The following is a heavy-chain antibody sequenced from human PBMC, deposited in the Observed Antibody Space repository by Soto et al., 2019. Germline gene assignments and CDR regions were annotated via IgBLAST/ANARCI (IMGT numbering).Heavy chain of an antibody. Sequence: GGSLRLSCANSGFTFSSYSMNWVRQAQGMGLAWVSSISSSSRYIYYADSVRGRFTISRDNAQNSLYLQINSLRAEDTAVYYCARDRLVAATSAPPYCYYGMDVWGQGTTVTVSS. J-gene: IGHJ6*02. CDR3: ARDRLVAATSAPPYCYYGMDV. V-gene: IGHV3-21*01. CDR1: GFTFSSYS. CDR2: ISSSSRYI. D-gene: IGHD2-15*01.